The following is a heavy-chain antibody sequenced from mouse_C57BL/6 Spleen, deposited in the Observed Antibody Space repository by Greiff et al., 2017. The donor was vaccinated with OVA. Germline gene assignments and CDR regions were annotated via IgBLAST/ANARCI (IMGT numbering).Heavy chain of an antibody. Sequence: EVKLMESGGGLVQPGGSMKLSCVASGFTFSNYWMNWVRQSPEKGLEWVAQIRLKSDNYATHYAESVKGRFTISRDDSKSSVYLQMNNLRAEDTGIYYCTGGIYYNYAMDYWGQGTSVTVSS. CDR2: IRLKSDNYAT. CDR1: GFTFSNYW. CDR3: TGGIYYNYAMDY. V-gene: IGHV6-3*01. D-gene: IGHD2-1*01. J-gene: IGHJ4*01.